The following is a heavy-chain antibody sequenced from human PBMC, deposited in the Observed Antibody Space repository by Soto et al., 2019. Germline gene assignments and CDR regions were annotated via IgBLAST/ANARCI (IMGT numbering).Heavy chain of an antibody. CDR2: IYSGGST. J-gene: IGHJ6*02. CDR3: ARYSYGSYYYYYGMDV. Sequence: RLSCAASGFTVSSNYMSWVRQAPGKGLEWVSVIYSGGSTYYADSVKGRFTISRDNSKNTLYLQMNSLRAEDTAVYYCARYSYGSYYYYYGMDVWGQGTTVTVSS. V-gene: IGHV3-66*01. D-gene: IGHD5-18*01. CDR1: GFTVSSNY.